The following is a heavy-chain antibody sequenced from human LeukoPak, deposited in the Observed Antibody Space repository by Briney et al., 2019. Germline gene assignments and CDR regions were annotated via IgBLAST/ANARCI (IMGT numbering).Heavy chain of an antibody. D-gene: IGHD3-22*01. V-gene: IGHV1-18*01. CDR1: GYTFTNHG. J-gene: IGHJ4*02. Sequence: ASVKASCKASGYTFTNHGISWVRQAPGQGLEWMGWISAYNGDTKYAQKTQGRVTLTTDASTSTAYKELRSLGSDDTAVYYCARGYYYDSSGYYSYDYWGQGTLVTVSS. CDR2: ISAYNGDT. CDR3: ARGYYYDSSGYYSYDY.